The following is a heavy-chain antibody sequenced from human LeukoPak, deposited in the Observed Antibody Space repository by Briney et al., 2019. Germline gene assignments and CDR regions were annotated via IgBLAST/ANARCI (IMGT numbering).Heavy chain of an antibody. CDR1: GFSFIGYS. CDR3: ARGSTYYDSSGQVPFDY. D-gene: IGHD3-22*01. Sequence: GGSLRLSCVASGFSFIGYSVNWVRQAPGKGLEWVSYISSSSSTIYYADSVKGRFTISRDNAKNSLYLQMNSLRAEDTAVYYCARGSTYYDSSGQVPFDYWGQGTLVTVSS. V-gene: IGHV3-48*01. CDR2: ISSSSSTI. J-gene: IGHJ4*02.